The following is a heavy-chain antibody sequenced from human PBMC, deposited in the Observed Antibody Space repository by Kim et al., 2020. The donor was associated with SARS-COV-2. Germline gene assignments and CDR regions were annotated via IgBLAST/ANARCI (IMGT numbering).Heavy chain of an antibody. CDR1: GGSNSSNSYY. CDR2: VSNSGRT. J-gene: IGHJ2*01. D-gene: IGHD2-15*01. Sequence: SETLSLTCTVSGGSNSSNSYYWNWIRQPPGKGLEWIGSVSNSGRTDYNPSPKSRVTISGDISKNHFSLRLTSVNAADTAIFYRARQWFCSGANWY. V-gene: IGHV4-39*07. CDR3: ARQWFCSGANWY.